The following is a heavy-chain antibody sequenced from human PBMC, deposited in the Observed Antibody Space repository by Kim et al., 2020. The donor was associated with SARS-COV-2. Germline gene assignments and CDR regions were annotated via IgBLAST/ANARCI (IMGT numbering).Heavy chain of an antibody. D-gene: IGHD3-10*01. CDR3: ARDAWGSGRLLWSYFDY. Sequence: SETLSLTCTVSGGSISSYYWSWIRQPAGKGLEWIGRIYTSGSTNYNPSLKSRVTMSVDTSKNQFSLKLSSVTAADTAVYYCARDAWGSGRLLWSYFDYWGQGTLVTVSS. V-gene: IGHV4-4*07. CDR2: IYTSGST. CDR1: GGSISSYY. J-gene: IGHJ4*02.